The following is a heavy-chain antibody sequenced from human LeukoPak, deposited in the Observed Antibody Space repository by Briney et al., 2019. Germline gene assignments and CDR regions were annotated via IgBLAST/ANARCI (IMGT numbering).Heavy chain of an antibody. CDR2: IRYDGSNK. Sequence: GGSLRLSCAASGFTFSSYGMHWVRQAPGKGLEWVAFIRYDGSNKYYADSVKGRFTISRDNSENTLYLQMNSLKTEDTAVYYCTTGKTYDSSAYYTRFWGQGTLVTVSS. CDR3: TTGKTYDSSAYYTRF. CDR1: GFTFSSYG. V-gene: IGHV3-30*02. D-gene: IGHD3-22*01. J-gene: IGHJ4*02.